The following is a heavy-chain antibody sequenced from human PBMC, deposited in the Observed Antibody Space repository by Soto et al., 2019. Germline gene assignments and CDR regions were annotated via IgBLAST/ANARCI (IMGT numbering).Heavy chain of an antibody. V-gene: IGHV3-23*01. Sequence: ETLRLSCTTSTLRFSDHTMSWVRQAPGKGLEWVSDINNSGHYTYYADSVKGRFTISRDNSKNTMFLQMNNLRVEDTAMYYCARRPDAFDIWGQGTMVTVSS. CDR3: ARRPDAFDI. CDR1: TLRFSDHT. J-gene: IGHJ3*02. CDR2: INNSGHYT.